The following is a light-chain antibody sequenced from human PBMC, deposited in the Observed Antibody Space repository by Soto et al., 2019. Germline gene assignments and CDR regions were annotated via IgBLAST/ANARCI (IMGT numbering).Light chain of an antibody. CDR1: QSISSY. Sequence: DVQVTQSPSSLSASVGDRVTITCRASQSISSYLNWYQQKPGKAPKLLIYAASSLQSGVPSRFSGSGSGTDFTLTISSLQPEDFATYYCQQLESYPSTFGGGTKVDIK. V-gene: IGKV1-39*01. CDR2: AAS. J-gene: IGKJ4*01. CDR3: QQLESYPST.